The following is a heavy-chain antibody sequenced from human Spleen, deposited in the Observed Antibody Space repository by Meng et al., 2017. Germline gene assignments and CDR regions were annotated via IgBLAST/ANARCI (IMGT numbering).Heavy chain of an antibody. CDR1: GGTFSSYA. CDR3: ATRGNPYLNC. J-gene: IGHJ4*02. V-gene: IGHV1-69*06. Sequence: QGQLVQSGAEVKKTGSSVKVSCKASGGTFSSYAISWVRQAPGQGLEWMGGIIPYRGATNYAQKFQGRITMTTDTFTSTAYMELRNLRSDDTAVYYCATRGNPYLNCWGQGTLVTVSS. CDR2: IIPYRGAT.